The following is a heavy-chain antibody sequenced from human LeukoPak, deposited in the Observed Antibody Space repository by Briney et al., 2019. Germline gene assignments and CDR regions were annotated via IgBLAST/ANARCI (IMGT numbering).Heavy chain of an antibody. V-gene: IGHV3-7*01. J-gene: IGHJ6*04. CDR2: IKQDGSEK. CDR3: AELGITMIGGV. Sequence: GGSLRLSCVASGFTFSSYWMSWVRQAPGKGLEWVANIKQDGSEKYYVDSVKGRFTISRDNAKNSLYLQMNSLRAEDTAVYYCAELGITMIGGVWGKGTTVTISS. D-gene: IGHD3-10*02. CDR1: GFTFSSYW.